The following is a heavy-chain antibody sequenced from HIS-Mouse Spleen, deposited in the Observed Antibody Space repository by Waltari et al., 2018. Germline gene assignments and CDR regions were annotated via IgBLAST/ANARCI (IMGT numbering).Heavy chain of an antibody. CDR2: INPNSGGT. Sequence: QVQLVQSGAEVKKPGASVKVSCQASGYTFTGYYMPWVRQAPGQGLEWMGWINPNSGGTNYAQKFQGRVTMTRDTSISTAYMELSRLRSDDTAVYYCARDRCVIGDGLGYFDLWGRGTLVTVSS. D-gene: IGHD7-27*01. V-gene: IGHV1-2*02. J-gene: IGHJ2*01. CDR3: ARDRCVIGDGLGYFDL. CDR1: GYTFTGYY.